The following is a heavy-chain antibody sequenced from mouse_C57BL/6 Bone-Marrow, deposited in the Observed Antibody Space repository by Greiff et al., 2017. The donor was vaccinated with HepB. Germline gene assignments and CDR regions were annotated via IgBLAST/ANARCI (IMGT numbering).Heavy chain of an antibody. J-gene: IGHJ1*03. CDR3: ANGYSNYWYFDV. CDR2: IHPSDSDT. Sequence: QVQLQQPGAELVKPGASVKVSCKASGYTFTSYWMHWVKQRPGQGLEWIGRIHPSDSDTNYNQKFKGKATLTVDKSSSTAYMQISSLTSEDSAVYYCANGYSNYWYFDVWGTGTTVTVSS. CDR1: GYTFTSYW. D-gene: IGHD2-5*01. V-gene: IGHV1-74*01.